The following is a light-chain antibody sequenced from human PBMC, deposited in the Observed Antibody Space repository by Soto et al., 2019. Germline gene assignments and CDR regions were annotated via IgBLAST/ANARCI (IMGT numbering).Light chain of an antibody. CDR1: QSINNY. V-gene: IGKV1-39*01. J-gene: IGKJ3*01. Sequence: DIQMTQSPSSLSASVGDRVTITCRASQSINNYLNWYQQKPGKAPKLLIYAASILQSGVPSRFSGSGSGADFPLPISSLQPEDFPTNNCKRVNSARRFTFGPGTNVDVK. CDR3: KRVNSARRFT. CDR2: AAS.